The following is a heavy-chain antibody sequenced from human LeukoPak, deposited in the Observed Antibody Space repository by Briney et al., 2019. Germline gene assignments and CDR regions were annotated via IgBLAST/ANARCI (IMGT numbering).Heavy chain of an antibody. CDR3: ENGHYYDSSGYYLRDY. J-gene: IGHJ4*02. V-gene: IGHV3-30*02. CDR2: IRYDGSNK. CDR1: GFTFSSYG. D-gene: IGHD3-22*01. Sequence: GGSLRLSCAASGFTFSSYGMHWVRQAPGKGVEWVAFIRYDGSNKYYADSVKGRFTISRDNSKNTLYLQMNSLRAEDTAVYYCENGHYYDSSGYYLRDYWGQGTLVTVSS.